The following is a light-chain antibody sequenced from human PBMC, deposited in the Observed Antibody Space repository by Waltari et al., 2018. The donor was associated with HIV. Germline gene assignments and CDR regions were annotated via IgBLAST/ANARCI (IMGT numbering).Light chain of an antibody. CDR3: SSYTGTSTHVV. J-gene: IGLJ2*01. V-gene: IGLV2-14*01. CDR2: AVS. Sequence: QSALTQPASVSGSPGQSITISCTGTSSDVGGYNYVSWYQQHPGKAPKLMIFAVSNRPSGVSNRSSGSKSGNTASLTISGLQAEDEADYYCSSYTGTSTHVVIGGGTKLTVL. CDR1: SSDVGGYNY.